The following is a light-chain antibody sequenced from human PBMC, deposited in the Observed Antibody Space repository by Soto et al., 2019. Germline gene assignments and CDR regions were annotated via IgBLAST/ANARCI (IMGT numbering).Light chain of an antibody. CDR3: QQYNNWLT. V-gene: IGKV3-15*01. CDR2: GAS. Sequence: EVMLTQSPGTLSLSPGERATLSCRASQSVADSYLAWYQQKPGRAPRLLIYGASTRATGIPARFSGSGSGTEFTLTINSLQSEDFAVYYCQQYNNWLTFGGGTKVDIK. J-gene: IGKJ4*01. CDR1: QSVADSY.